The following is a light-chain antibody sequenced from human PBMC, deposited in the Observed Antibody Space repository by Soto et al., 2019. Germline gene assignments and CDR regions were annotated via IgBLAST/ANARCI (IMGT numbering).Light chain of an antibody. V-gene: IGKV1-5*01. CDR3: QQYKSYPYT. J-gene: IGKJ2*01. CDR2: DAS. CDR1: QSIRSW. Sequence: DIQMTQSPSTLSVSIGDRVIITCRASQSIRSWLAWYQQKPGKAPKLLIYDASILESGVPSRFSGSGSGTDFTLTISSLQPDDFVTYYCQQYKSYPYTFGQGTKLEIK.